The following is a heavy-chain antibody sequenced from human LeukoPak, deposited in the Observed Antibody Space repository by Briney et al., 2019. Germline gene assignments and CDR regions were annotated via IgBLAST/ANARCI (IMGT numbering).Heavy chain of an antibody. V-gene: IGHV4-34*01. D-gene: IGHD6-19*01. CDR1: GGSFSGYY. CDR3: ARVPYGSGWLYYYYYYYMDV. J-gene: IGHJ6*03. CDR2: INHSGST. Sequence: SETLSLTCAVYGGSFSGYYWSWIRQPPGKGLEWIGEINHSGSTNYNPSLKSRVTISVDTSKNQFSLKLSSVTAADTAVYYCARVPYGSGWLYYYYYYYMDVWGKGTTVTVSS.